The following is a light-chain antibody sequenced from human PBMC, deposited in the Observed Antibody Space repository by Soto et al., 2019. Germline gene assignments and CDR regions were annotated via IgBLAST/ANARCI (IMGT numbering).Light chain of an antibody. CDR2: HTS. CDR1: QTVNSR. Sequence: EIVLTQSPATLSSSPGERATLSCRASQTVNSRLAWYQHKPGQAPRLLIYHTSNRATGIPDRFSGSGSGTDFTLTISSLQAEDVAVYYCQQYYSTPLTFGGGTKVDIK. V-gene: IGKV3-11*01. J-gene: IGKJ4*01. CDR3: QQYYSTPLT.